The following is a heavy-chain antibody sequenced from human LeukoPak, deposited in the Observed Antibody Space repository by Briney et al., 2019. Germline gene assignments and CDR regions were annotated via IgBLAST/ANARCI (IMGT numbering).Heavy chain of an antibody. D-gene: IGHD2-2*01. CDR2: IIPMFGTT. CDR1: GGTFTSYG. J-gene: IGHJ4*02. V-gene: IGHV1-69*13. Sequence: SVKVSCKASGGTFTSYGISRVRQAPGQGLEWMGGIIPMFGTTKYAQKFQGRVTITADQSTRTAYMEMSSLRSEDTALYSGSTVGSSASDPYDYWGQGTLVTVSS. CDR3: STVGSSASDPYDY.